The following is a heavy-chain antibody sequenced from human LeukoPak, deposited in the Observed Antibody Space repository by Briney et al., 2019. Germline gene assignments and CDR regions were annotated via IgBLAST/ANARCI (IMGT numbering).Heavy chain of an antibody. D-gene: IGHD4-17*01. CDR1: GFTFSSYA. CDR2: ISYDGSNK. J-gene: IGHJ4*02. CDR3: ARDGDGDYGSVLFDY. Sequence: PGGSLRLSCAASGFTFSSYAMHWVRQAPGKGLEWVAVISYDGSNKYYADSVKGRFTISRDNSKNTLYLQMNSLRAEDTAVYYCARDGDGDYGSVLFDYWGQGTLVTVSS. V-gene: IGHV3-30-3*01.